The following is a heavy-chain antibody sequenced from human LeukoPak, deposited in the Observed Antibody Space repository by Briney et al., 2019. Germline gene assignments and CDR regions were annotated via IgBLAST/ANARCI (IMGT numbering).Heavy chain of an antibody. Sequence: PGGSLRLSCAASGFTLSSYGMHWVRQAPGKGLQWVAVIWYDGSKKYYTDSVKGRFTTSRDNSKNTLYLQVDSLRAEDTAVYYCARGQYSPDYWGQGTLVTVSS. CDR3: ARGQYSPDY. J-gene: IGHJ4*02. D-gene: IGHD2-15*01. V-gene: IGHV3-33*01. CDR1: GFTLSSYG. CDR2: IWYDGSKK.